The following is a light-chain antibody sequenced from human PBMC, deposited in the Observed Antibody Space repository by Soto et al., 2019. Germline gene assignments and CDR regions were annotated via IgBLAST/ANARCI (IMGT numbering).Light chain of an antibody. CDR1: SSDVGSYNL. CDR3: CSYAGSSPYV. J-gene: IGLJ1*01. V-gene: IGLV2-23*01. CDR2: EGS. Sequence: QSVLTQPASVSGSPGQSIIISCTGTSSDVGSYNLVSWYQQHPGKAPKLMIYEGSKRPSGVSNRFSGSKSGNTASLTISGLQAEDEADYYCCSYAGSSPYVFGTGTKLTVL.